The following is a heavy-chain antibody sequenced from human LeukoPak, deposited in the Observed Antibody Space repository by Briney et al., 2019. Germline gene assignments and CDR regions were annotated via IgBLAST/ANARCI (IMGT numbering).Heavy chain of an antibody. V-gene: IGHV3-48*02. CDR2: ISSSSSTI. J-gene: IGHJ5*02. CDR1: GFTFSSYN. CDR3: ARDKHIGAAGGGWFDP. Sequence: GGSLRLSCAASGFTFSSYNMNWVRQAPGKGLEWVSYISSSSSTIYYADSVKGRFTISRNNAKNSLYLQMNSLRDEDTAVYYCARDKHIGAAGGGWFDPWGQGTLVTVSS. D-gene: IGHD6-13*01.